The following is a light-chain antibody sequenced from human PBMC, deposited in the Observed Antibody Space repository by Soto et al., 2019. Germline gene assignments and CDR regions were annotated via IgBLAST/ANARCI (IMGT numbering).Light chain of an antibody. Sequence: EIMMTQSPATLSVSPGERATLSCRASQSVSSNLAWYQQKPGQAPRLLIYGASTRATGIPARISGSGSGTEFTLTISSLEPEDFAVYYCQQRSNWPITFGQGTRLEIK. CDR1: QSVSSN. CDR3: QQRSNWPIT. V-gene: IGKV3-15*01. J-gene: IGKJ5*01. CDR2: GAS.